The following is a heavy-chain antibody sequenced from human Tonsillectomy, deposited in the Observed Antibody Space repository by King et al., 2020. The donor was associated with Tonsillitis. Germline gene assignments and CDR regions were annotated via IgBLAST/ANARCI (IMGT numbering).Heavy chain of an antibody. V-gene: IGHV3-30-3*01. CDR2: ISYDGSNK. Sequence: VQLVESGGGVVQPGRSLRLSCAASGFTFSTYALHWVRQAPGKGLEWVAVISYDGSNKYYADSVRGRFTISRDNSKNKLYLKMNSLRPEDTAVYYCATDRSPGDSSGYLNSWGQGTLVTVSS. CDR3: ATDRSPGDSSGYLNS. CDR1: GFTFSTYA. J-gene: IGHJ4*02. D-gene: IGHD3-22*01.